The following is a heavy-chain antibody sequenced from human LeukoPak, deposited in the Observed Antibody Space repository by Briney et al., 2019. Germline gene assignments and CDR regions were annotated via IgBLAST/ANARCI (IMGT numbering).Heavy chain of an antibody. CDR2: IYYSGST. J-gene: IGHJ5*02. V-gene: IGHV4-30-4*08. CDR1: GGSISSGDYY. D-gene: IGHD2-2*02. CDR3: ARSQLLYVDWFDP. Sequence: SETLSLTCTVSGGSISSGDYYWSWIRQPPGKGLEWIGYIYYSGSTYYNPSLKSRVTISVDTSKNQFSLKLSSVTAADTAVYYCARSQLLYVDWFDPGGQGTLVTVSS.